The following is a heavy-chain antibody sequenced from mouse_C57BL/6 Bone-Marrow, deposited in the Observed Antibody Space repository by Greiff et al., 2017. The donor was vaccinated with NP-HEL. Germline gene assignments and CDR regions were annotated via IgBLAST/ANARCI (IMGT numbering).Heavy chain of an antibody. CDR2: IYPGDGDT. J-gene: IGHJ2*01. Sequence: VQLQESGPELVKPGASVKISCKASGYAFSSSWMNWVKQRPGKGLEWIGRIYPGDGDTNYNGKFKGKATLTADKSSSTAYMQLSSLTSEDSAVYFCARAPPNWDGDYWGQGTALTVSS. V-gene: IGHV1-82*01. CDR1: GYAFSSSW. D-gene: IGHD4-1*01. CDR3: ARAPPNWDGDY.